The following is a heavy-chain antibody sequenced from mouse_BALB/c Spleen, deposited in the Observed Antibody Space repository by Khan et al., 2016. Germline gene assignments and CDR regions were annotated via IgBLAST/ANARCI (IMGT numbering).Heavy chain of an antibody. CDR2: ISYSGST. Sequence: EVQLVESGPGLVKPSQSLSLTCTVTGYSITSGYGWYWIRQFPGNKLEWMGYISYSGSTNYNTPLNSRISINRDTSKNQFFLQLNSVTTGDTATYDWARAARLKYWGQGTTLTVSS. V-gene: IGHV3-1*02. CDR3: ARAARLKY. CDR1: GYSITSGYG. D-gene: IGHD1-2*01. J-gene: IGHJ2*01.